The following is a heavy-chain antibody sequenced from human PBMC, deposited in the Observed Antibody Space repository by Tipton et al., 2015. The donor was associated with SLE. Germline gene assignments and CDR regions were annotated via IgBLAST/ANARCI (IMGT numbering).Heavy chain of an antibody. CDR3: TRHVVGVASRPGWFDT. CDR2: IYYSANT. D-gene: IGHD2-15*01. CDR1: GDPITSSSYY. J-gene: IGHJ5*02. V-gene: IGHV4-39*01. Sequence: TLSLTCTVSGDPITSSSYYWGWIRQPPGKGLEWIGSIYYSANTYYNPSLKSRVTISVDTSRNQFSLKLNFVTAADTAFYYCTRHVVGVASRPGWFDTWGQGTLVIVSS.